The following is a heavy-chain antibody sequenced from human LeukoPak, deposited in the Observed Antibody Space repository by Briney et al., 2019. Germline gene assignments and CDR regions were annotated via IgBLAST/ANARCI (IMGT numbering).Heavy chain of an antibody. V-gene: IGHV4-38-2*02. Sequence: SETLSLTCTVSGHSLSSGYFWGWIRQPPGKGLEWIGTIYHSASIYYNPSLQSRVSISVDTSKNQFSLKLNSVAAADTAVYFCARRSSGNYEYYFDYWGQGTLVTVSS. D-gene: IGHD3-10*01. CDR2: IYHSASI. CDR1: GHSLSSGYF. CDR3: ARRSSGNYEYYFDY. J-gene: IGHJ4*02.